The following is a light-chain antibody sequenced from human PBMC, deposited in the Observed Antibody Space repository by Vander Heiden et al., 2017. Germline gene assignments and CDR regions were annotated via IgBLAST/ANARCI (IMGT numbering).Light chain of an antibody. J-gene: IGLJ2*01. Sequence: SVLTQSAFVPAPPEQSIAISCTGTSSAGENYSLVSWYQHHPGNAPKLVIFEVKRRPSGVSTRFSGSKSGKSAFLTISGLQPEDEAEYYCCSYAGGTTVVFGGGTKVTVL. CDR1: SSAGENYSL. CDR3: CSYAGGTTVV. CDR2: EVK. V-gene: IGLV2-23*02.